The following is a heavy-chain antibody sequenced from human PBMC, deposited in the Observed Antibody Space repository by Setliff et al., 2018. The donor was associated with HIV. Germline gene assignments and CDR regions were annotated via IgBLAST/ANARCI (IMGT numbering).Heavy chain of an antibody. Sequence: GGSLRLSCAASGFTVSSNYMSWVRQAPGKGLEWVSVIYSGGSTYYADSVKGRFTISRDNAKNSLYLQMNSLRAEDTAVYYCARDRRSIVVVVAAGSYYYYGMDVWGQGTTVTVSS. CDR2: IYSGGST. V-gene: IGHV3-53*01. D-gene: IGHD2-15*01. J-gene: IGHJ6*02. CDR1: GFTVSSNY. CDR3: ARDRRSIVVVVAAGSYYYYGMDV.